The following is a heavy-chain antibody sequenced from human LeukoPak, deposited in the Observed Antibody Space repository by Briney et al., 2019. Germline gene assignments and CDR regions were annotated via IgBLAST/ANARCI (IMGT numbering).Heavy chain of an antibody. CDR1: GFTFSSYA. CDR3: STVSPYCIGGSCYSAPGY. V-gene: IGHV3-15*01. CDR2: IKSKTDGGTT. Sequence: PGRSLRLSCAASGFTFSSYAMHWVRQAPGKGLEWVGRIKSKTDGGTTDYAAPVKGRFTISRDDSKNTLYLQMNSLKPGDTAVYYCSTVSPYCIGGSCYSAPGYWGQGTLVTVSS. D-gene: IGHD2-15*01. J-gene: IGHJ4*02.